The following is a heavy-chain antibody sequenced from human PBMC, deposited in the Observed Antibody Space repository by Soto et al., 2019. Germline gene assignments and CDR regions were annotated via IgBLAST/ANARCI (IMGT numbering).Heavy chain of an antibody. CDR1: GYTFTSYY. CDR3: AITPNPFGVVIPLGDDY. Sequence: GASVKVSCKASGYTFTSYYINWVRQATGQGLEWMGWMNPNSGNTGYAQKFQGRVTMIRNTSISTAYMELSSLRSEDTAVYYCAITPNPFGVVIPLGDDYWGQGTLVTVSS. J-gene: IGHJ4*02. V-gene: IGHV1-8*01. D-gene: IGHD3-3*01. CDR2: MNPNSGNT.